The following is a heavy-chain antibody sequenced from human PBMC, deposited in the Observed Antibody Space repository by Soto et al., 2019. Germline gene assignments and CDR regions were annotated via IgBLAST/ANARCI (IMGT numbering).Heavy chain of an antibody. CDR2: IYYSGST. D-gene: IGHD6-13*01. V-gene: IGHV4-59*01. Sequence: SETLSLTCTVSGGSISSYYWSWIRQPPGKGLEWIGYIYYSGSTNYNPSLKSRVTISVDTSKNQFSLKLSSVTAADTAVYYCARFFSPIAGCDKQRSYWFDPWGQGTLVTVSS. CDR1: GGSISSYY. CDR3: ARFFSPIAGCDKQRSYWFDP. J-gene: IGHJ5*02.